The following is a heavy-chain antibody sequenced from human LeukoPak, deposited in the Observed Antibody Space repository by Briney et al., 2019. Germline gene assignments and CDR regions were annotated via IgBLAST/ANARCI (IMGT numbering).Heavy chain of an antibody. CDR2: IYYSGST. J-gene: IGHJ5*02. Sequence: TASETLSLTCTVSGGSISSGGYYWSWIRQHPGKGLEWIGYIYYSGSTYYNPSLKSRVTISVDTSKNQFSLKLSSVTAADTAVYYCARDPIAMITGTTDNWFDPWGQGTLVTVSS. D-gene: IGHD1-7*01. CDR1: GGSISSGGYY. V-gene: IGHV4-31*03. CDR3: ARDPIAMITGTTDNWFDP.